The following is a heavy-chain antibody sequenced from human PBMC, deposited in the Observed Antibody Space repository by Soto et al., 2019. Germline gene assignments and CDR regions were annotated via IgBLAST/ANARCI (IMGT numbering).Heavy chain of an antibody. D-gene: IGHD6-13*01. J-gene: IGHJ4*02. Sequence: QVQLVQSGAEVKKPGSSVKVSCKASGGTFSSYAISWVRQAPGQGLEWMGGIIPIFGTANYAQKFQGRVTITADESTSTAYMELSSLRSEDTAVYYCARGGSSSWYLDLNFDYWGQGTLVTVSS. CDR1: GGTFSSYA. CDR3: ARGGSSSWYLDLNFDY. CDR2: IIPIFGTA. V-gene: IGHV1-69*01.